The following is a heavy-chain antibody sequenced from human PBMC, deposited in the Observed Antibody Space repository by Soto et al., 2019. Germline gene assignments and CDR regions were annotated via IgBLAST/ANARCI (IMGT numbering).Heavy chain of an antibody. V-gene: IGHV1-69*13. CDR1: GGTFSSYA. J-gene: IGHJ6*02. CDR3: ARKSSWTGNYYYYGMDV. Sequence: ASVKVSCKASGGTFSSYAISWVRQAPGQGLEWMGGIIPIFGTANYAQKFQGRVTITADESTSTAYMELSSLRSEDTAVYYCARKSSWTGNYYYYGMDVWGQGTTVTVSS. D-gene: IGHD6-13*01. CDR2: IIPIFGTA.